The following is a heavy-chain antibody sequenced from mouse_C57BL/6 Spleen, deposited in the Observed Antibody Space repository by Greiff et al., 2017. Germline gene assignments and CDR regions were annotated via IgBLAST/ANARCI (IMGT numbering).Heavy chain of an antibody. CDR3: ARDNTTALYFDY. CDR2: ISDGGSYT. Sequence: EVQLVESGGGLVKPGGSLKLSCAASGFTFSSYAMSWVRQTPEKRLEWVATISDGGSYTYYPDNVKGRFTISRDNAKNNLYLQMSHLKSEDTAMYYCARDNTTALYFDYWGQGTTLTVSS. V-gene: IGHV5-4*01. D-gene: IGHD1-2*01. CDR1: GFTFSSYA. J-gene: IGHJ2*01.